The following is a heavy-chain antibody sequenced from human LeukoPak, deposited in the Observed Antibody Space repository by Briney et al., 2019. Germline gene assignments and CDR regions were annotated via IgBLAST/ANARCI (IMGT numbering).Heavy chain of an antibody. J-gene: IGHJ4*02. CDR2: IIPIFGTA. CDR3: ARISGVVVPAAMADPPFDY. CDR1: GGTFSSYA. V-gene: IGHV1-69*13. Sequence: ASVKVSCKASGGTFSSYAISWVRQAPGQGLEGMGGIIPIFGTANYAQKFQGRVTITADESTSTAYMELSSLRSEDTAVYYCARISGVVVPAAMADPPFDYWGQGTLVTVSS. D-gene: IGHD2-2*01.